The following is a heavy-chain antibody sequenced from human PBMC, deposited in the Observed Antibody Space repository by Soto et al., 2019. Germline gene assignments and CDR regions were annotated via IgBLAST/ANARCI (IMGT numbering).Heavy chain of an antibody. D-gene: IGHD3-3*01. V-gene: IGHV4-31*03. CDR1: GGSISSGGYY. CDR2: IYYSGST. Sequence: SETLSLTCTVSGGSISSGGYYWSWIRQHPGKGLEWIGYIYYSGSTYYNPSLKSRVTISVDTSKNQFSLKLSSVTAADTAVYYWARFFGGVITPDYGGQGPLVTVPS. J-gene: IGHJ4*02. CDR3: ARFFGGVITPDY.